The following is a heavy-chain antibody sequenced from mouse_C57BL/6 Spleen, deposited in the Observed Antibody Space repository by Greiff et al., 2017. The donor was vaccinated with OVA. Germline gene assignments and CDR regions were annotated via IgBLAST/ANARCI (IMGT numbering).Heavy chain of an antibody. CDR2: ISSGGDYI. V-gene: IGHV5-9-1*02. J-gene: IGHJ4*01. Sequence: EVHLVESGEGLVKPGGSLKLSCAASGFTFSSYAMSWVRQTPEKRLEWVAYISSGGDYIYYADTVKGRFTISRDNARNTLYLQMSSLKSEDTAMYYCTSLTTVVAGYAMDYWGQGTSVTVSS. CDR3: TSLTTVVAGYAMDY. D-gene: IGHD1-1*01. CDR1: GFTFSSYA.